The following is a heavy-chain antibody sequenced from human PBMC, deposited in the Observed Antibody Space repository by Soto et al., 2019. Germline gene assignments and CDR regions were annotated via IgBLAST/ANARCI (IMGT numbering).Heavy chain of an antibody. Sequence: QVQLVQSGGEVKKPGASVKVSCKASGYTFTNYGINWVRQAPGQGLEWMGWINPDNGNTKYAQKVQGRVTMTPDTSPTTAYMELRGLRSDDTAVYFCAGDRRQCTGDMCYNWFDPWGQGALVTVSS. CDR1: GYTFTNYG. CDR3: AGDRRQCTGDMCYNWFDP. CDR2: INPDNGNT. J-gene: IGHJ5*02. D-gene: IGHD2-8*02. V-gene: IGHV1-18*01.